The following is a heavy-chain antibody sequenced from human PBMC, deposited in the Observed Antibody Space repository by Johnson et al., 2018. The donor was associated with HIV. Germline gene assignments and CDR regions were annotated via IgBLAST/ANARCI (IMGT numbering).Heavy chain of an antibody. CDR3: ATNWGSDAFDF. Sequence: VQLVESGGGLVQPGGSLRLSCAASGFTFSSYAMSWVRQAPGKGLEWVSYISSSGSTIYYADSVKGRFTISRDNAKNSLYLQMSSLRVEDTAVYYCATNWGSDAFDFWGQGTMVIVSS. CDR2: ISSSGSTI. CDR1: GFTFSSYA. V-gene: IGHV3-48*04. D-gene: IGHD7-27*01. J-gene: IGHJ3*01.